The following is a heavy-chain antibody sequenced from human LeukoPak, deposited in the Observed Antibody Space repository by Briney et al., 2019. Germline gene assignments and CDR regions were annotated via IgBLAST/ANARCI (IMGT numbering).Heavy chain of an antibody. Sequence: AASVTVSCKASGYTFTNYDINWVRQATGQGLEWMGWINPNSGGTNYAQKFQGRVTMTRDTSISTAYMELSRLRSDDTAVYYCARSLERITIFGVVIPYHWGQGTLVTVSS. J-gene: IGHJ5*02. CDR3: ARSLERITIFGVVIPYH. CDR1: GYTFTNYD. V-gene: IGHV1-2*02. CDR2: INPNSGGT. D-gene: IGHD3-3*01.